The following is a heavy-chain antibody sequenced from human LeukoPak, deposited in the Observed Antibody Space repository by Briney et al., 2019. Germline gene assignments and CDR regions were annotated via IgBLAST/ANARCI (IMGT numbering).Heavy chain of an antibody. CDR1: GGSISSGSYY. D-gene: IGHD6-19*01. CDR3: ARRQGWYQGAPFDY. Sequence: SETLSLTCTVSGGSISSGSYYWSWIRQPAGKGLEWIGHIYTSGSTNYNPSLKSRLTISVDTSKNQFSLKLSSVTAADTAVYYCARRQGWYQGAPFDYWGQRTLVTVSS. V-gene: IGHV4-61*09. CDR2: IYTSGST. J-gene: IGHJ4*02.